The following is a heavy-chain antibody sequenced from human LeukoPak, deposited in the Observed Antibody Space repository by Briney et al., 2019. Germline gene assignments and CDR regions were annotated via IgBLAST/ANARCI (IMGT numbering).Heavy chain of an antibody. CDR2: IYYSGGT. CDR1: GGSISSSSYY. Sequence: SETLSLTCTVSGGSISSSSYYWGWIRQPPGKGLEWIGSIYYSGGTYYNPSLKSRVTISVDTSKNQFSLNLSSVTAADTAVYYCARLYYDSSGYYQICYFDYWGQGTLVTVSS. V-gene: IGHV4-39*01. J-gene: IGHJ4*02. D-gene: IGHD3-22*01. CDR3: ARLYYDSSGYYQICYFDY.